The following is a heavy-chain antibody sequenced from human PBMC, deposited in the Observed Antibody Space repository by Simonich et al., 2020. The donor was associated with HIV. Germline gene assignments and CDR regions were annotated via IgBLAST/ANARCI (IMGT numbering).Heavy chain of an antibody. CDR3: ARLLILFGGYYFDY. D-gene: IGHD3-16*01. CDR1: GGSISSSSYY. CDR2: ISYRGST. J-gene: IGHJ4*02. V-gene: IGHV4-39*01. Sequence: QLQLQESGSGLVKPSETLSLTCNVSGGSISSSSYYWGWIRQPPGKGRWWIGGISYRGSTYYNPSLKSRVTISVDTSKNQFSLKLSSVTAADTAVYYCARLLILFGGYYFDYWGQGTMVTVSS.